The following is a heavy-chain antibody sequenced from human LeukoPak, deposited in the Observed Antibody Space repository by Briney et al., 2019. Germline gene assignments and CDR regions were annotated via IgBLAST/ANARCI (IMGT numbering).Heavy chain of an antibody. J-gene: IGHJ5*02. V-gene: IGHV5-51*01. CDR3: ARHPIAAGGAYNWFDP. CDR1: GYSFTSYW. D-gene: IGHD6-13*01. Sequence: GESLKISCKGSGYSFTSYWIGWVRQMPGKGLEWMGIIYPGDSDTRYSPSFQGQVTISADKSISTASLQWSSLKASDTAMYYCARHPIAAGGAYNWFDPWGQGTLVTVSS. CDR2: IYPGDSDT.